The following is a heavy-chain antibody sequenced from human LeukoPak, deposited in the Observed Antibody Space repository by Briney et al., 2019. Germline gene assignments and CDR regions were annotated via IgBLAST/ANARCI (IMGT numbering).Heavy chain of an antibody. V-gene: IGHV1-2*02. CDR1: GYTFTGYY. CDR3: ARDHGTVVRGVIRPYYYYGMDV. CDR2: INPNSGGT. D-gene: IGHD3-10*01. Sequence: ASVKVSCKASGYTFTGYYMHWVRQAPGQGLEWMGWINPNSGGTNYAQKFQGRVTMTRDTSISTAYMELSRLRSDDTAVYYCARDHGTVVRGVIRPYYYYGMDVWGQGTTVTVSS. J-gene: IGHJ6*02.